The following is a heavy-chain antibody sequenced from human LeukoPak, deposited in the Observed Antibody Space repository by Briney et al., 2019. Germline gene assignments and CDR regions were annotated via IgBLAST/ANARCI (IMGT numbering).Heavy chain of an antibody. CDR3: ANAATFRVRGLTYYFDF. D-gene: IGHD3-10*01. CDR2: IYSGGST. J-gene: IGHJ4*02. CDR1: GFSVSNNQ. V-gene: IGHV3-53*01. Sequence: GGSLRLSCAASGFSVSNNQMSSVRQAPGKGLEWVSVIYSGGSTFYPDSVKGRFTISGDNSKNRFYLQTNSLRAEDTVVYYCANAATFRVRGLTYYFDFWGQGTLVTVSS.